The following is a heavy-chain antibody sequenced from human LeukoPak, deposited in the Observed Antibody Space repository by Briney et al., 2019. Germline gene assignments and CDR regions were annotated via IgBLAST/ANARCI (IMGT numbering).Heavy chain of an antibody. D-gene: IGHD3-10*01. CDR3: ARDLLWFGELSGNNFDY. Sequence: GASVKVSCKAYGYTFTSYGISWLRQAPGQGLEWMGWISAYNGNTNYARKLQGRVTMTTDTSTSTAYMELRSLRSDDTAVYYCARDLLWFGELSGNNFDYWGQGTLVTVSS. CDR1: GYTFTSYG. V-gene: IGHV1-18*01. J-gene: IGHJ4*02. CDR2: ISAYNGNT.